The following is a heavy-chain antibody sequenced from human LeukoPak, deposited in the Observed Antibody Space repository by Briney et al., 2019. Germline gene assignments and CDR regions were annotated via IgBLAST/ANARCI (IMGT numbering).Heavy chain of an antibody. J-gene: IGHJ6*03. V-gene: IGHV1-2*06. CDR2: INPNSGGT. Sequence: ASVKVSCKASGYTFTGYYMHWVRQAPGQGLEWMGRINPNSGGTNYAQKFQGRVTMTRDTSISTAYMELSRLRSDDTAVYYCASAPFYYYYMDVWGKGTTVTVSS. CDR3: ASAPFYYYYMDV. CDR1: GYTFTGYY.